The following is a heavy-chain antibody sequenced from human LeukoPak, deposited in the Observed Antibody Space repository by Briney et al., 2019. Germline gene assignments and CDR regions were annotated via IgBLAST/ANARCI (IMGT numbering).Heavy chain of an antibody. J-gene: IGHJ6*04. CDR2: IYPSGGST. CDR3: ARERGKLRYFDWPHYYYGMDV. CDR1: GYTFTSYY. Sequence: ASVKVSCTASGYTFTSYYMHWVRQAPGQGLEWMGIIYPSGGSTSYAQKFQGRVTMTRDTSTSTVYMELSSLRSEDTAVYYCARERGKLRYFDWPHYYYGMDVWGKGTTVTVSS. D-gene: IGHD3-9*01. V-gene: IGHV1-46*01.